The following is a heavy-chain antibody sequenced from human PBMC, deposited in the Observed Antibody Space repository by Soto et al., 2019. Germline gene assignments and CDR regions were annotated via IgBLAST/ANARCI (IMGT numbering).Heavy chain of an antibody. Sequence: TSETLSLTCSVSGASINNFAYYWGWIRQPPGKGLEWIGTVYYNENTYYNPSLKSRVAISVDTAKNQFSLNLRSVTAADTAIYFCARRERYYGSPGWFDPWGQGTLVTVSS. J-gene: IGHJ5*01. CDR2: VYYNENT. D-gene: IGHD3-10*01. CDR3: ARRERYYGSPGWFDP. V-gene: IGHV4-39*01. CDR1: GASINNFAYY.